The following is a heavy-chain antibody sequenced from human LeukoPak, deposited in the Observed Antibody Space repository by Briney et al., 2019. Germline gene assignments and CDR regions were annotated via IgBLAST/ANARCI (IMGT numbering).Heavy chain of an antibody. CDR2: ISSSGSTI. V-gene: IGHV3-11*01. J-gene: IGHJ3*02. CDR3: ARSYGDSSGHDAFDI. D-gene: IGHD6-19*01. Sequence: GGSLRLSCAASGFTFSDYYMSWIRQAPGKGLEWVSYISSSGSTIYYANSVKGRFTISRDNAKNSLYLQMNSLRAEDTAVYYCARSYGDSSGHDAFDIWGQGTMVTVSS. CDR1: GFTFSDYY.